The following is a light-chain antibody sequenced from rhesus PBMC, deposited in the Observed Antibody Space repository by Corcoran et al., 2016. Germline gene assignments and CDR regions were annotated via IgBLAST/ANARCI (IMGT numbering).Light chain of an antibody. CDR3: QQHNSYPRT. Sequence: DIQMTQSPSSLSASVGDTVTITCRASQGISSYLAWYQQKPGKAPKLLVYKAYTLQSGVPSRFSGSGAGTDFTLTISSLQPKDFATYYCQQHNSYPRTFGKGTKVEIK. CDR1: QGISSY. CDR2: KAY. V-gene: IGKV1-25*01. J-gene: IGKJ1*01.